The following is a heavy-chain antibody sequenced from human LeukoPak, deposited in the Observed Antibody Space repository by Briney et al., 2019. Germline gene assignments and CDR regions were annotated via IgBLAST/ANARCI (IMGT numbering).Heavy chain of an antibody. CDR1: GGSISSYY. CDR3: ARDFFASSATFVAFDM. D-gene: IGHD2/OR15-2a*01. Sequence: PSETLSLTCTVSGGSISSYYWSWIRQPAGKGLEWIGRIYISGSTNYNPSLKSRVTISVDTSKNQFSLKLSSVTAADTAIYYCARDFFASSATFVAFDMWGQGTMVTVSS. V-gene: IGHV4-4*07. CDR2: IYISGST. J-gene: IGHJ3*02.